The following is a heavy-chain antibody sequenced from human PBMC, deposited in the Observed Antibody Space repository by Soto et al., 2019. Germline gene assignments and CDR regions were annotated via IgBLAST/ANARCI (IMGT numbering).Heavy chain of an antibody. CDR3: ANGDGKWLAFDY. D-gene: IGHD6-19*01. J-gene: IGHJ4*02. CDR2: ISGGGGST. CDR1: GFTFISYA. V-gene: IGHV3-23*01. Sequence: LRLSCAASGFTFISYAMSWVRQAPGEGLEWVSSISGGGGSTYYADSVRGRFTISRDNSKNTLYLQMNSLRDEDTAVYYCANGDGKWLAFDYWGQGTLVTVSS.